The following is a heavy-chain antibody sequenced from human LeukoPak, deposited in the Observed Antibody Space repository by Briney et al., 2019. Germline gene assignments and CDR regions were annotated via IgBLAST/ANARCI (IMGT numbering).Heavy chain of an antibody. D-gene: IGHD3-9*01. CDR1: GFTFSNYA. CDR3: AKGTTYYDILTGYGYPYYFDH. Sequence: GGSLRLSCAASGFTFSNYAMSWVRQTPTKGLEWVSTIIGSGDSTYYVDSVKGRFAISRDNSKNTLYLQMNSLRAEDTATYYCAKGTTYYDILTGYGYPYYFDHWGQGTLVTVSS. V-gene: IGHV3-23*01. J-gene: IGHJ4*02. CDR2: IIGSGDST.